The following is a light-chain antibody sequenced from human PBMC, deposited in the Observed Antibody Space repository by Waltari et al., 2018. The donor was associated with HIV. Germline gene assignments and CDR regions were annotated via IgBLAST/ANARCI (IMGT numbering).Light chain of an antibody. CDR2: DNH. V-gene: IGLV1-51*01. CDR3: GTWDSGLNAYV. Sequence: QSVLTQPPSVSAAPGQKIGISCSGANPNIWRKSVSWYQQSPGRAPQLLIYDNHRRPSETPDRFSGSKSGTSGTLDITGLQTGDEADYYCGTWDSGLNAYVFGSGTKVTVL. CDR1: NPNIWRKS. J-gene: IGLJ1*01.